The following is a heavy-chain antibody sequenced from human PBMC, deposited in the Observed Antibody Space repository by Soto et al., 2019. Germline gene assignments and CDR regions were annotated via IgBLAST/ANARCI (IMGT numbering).Heavy chain of an antibody. D-gene: IGHD2-21*02. V-gene: IGHV3-48*02. CDR2: ITSSSSTI. Sequence: EVQLVESGGGLVQPGGSLRLSCAASGFTFTSNSMNWVRQAPGKGLEWISYITSSSSTIYYADSVKGRFTISRDNAKNSVYLQMTSLRDEDTAVYYCARGRVGTAYFDYWGQGMLVTVSS. CDR1: GFTFTSNS. CDR3: ARGRVGTAYFDY. J-gene: IGHJ4*02.